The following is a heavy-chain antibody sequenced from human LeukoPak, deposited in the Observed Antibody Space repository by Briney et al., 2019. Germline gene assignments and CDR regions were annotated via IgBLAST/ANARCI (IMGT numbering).Heavy chain of an antibody. CDR3: TREPAYIWFGEWGGPFDY. Sequence: GGSLRLSCTASGFTFGDYAMSWFRQAPGKGLEWVGFIRSKAYGGTTEYAASVKGRFTISRDDSKSIAHLQMNSLKTEDTAVYYCTREPAYIWFGEWGGPFDYWGQGTLVTVSS. CDR2: IRSKAYGGTT. J-gene: IGHJ4*02. V-gene: IGHV3-49*03. CDR1: GFTFGDYA. D-gene: IGHD3-10*01.